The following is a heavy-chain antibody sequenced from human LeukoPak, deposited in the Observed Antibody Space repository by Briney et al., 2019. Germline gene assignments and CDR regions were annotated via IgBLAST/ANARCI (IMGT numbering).Heavy chain of an antibody. CDR1: GGTFNSYA. Sequence: SVKVSCKASGGTFNSYAINWVRQAPGQGLEWMGRIIPIFGTTNYARNFQGRVTITTVKSTSTAFMELSSLRSEDTAVYYCAKAGLYDYVWGSYRQKWFDPWGQGTLVTVSS. V-gene: IGHV1-69*05. D-gene: IGHD3-16*02. J-gene: IGHJ5*02. CDR3: AKAGLYDYVWGSYRQKWFDP. CDR2: IIPIFGTT.